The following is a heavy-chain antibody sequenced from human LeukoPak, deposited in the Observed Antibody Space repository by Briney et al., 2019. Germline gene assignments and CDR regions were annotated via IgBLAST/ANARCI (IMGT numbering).Heavy chain of an antibody. CDR3: ARHTYDSSGYYYPEYFQH. Sequence: TLSLTCTVSGGSISSSSYYWGWIRQPPGKGLEGIGSIYYSGSTYYNPSLKSRVTISVDTSKNQFSLKLSSVTAADTAVYYCARHTYDSSGYYYPEYFQHWGQGTLVTVSS. CDR2: IYYSGST. J-gene: IGHJ1*01. D-gene: IGHD3-22*01. CDR1: GGSISSSSYY. V-gene: IGHV4-39*01.